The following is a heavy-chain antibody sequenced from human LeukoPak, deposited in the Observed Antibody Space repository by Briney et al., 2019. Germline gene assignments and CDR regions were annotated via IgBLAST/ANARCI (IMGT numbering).Heavy chain of an antibody. CDR2: IKSKADGGTT. D-gene: IGHD5-24*01. CDR1: GFTFSSYG. V-gene: IGHV3-15*01. J-gene: IGHJ4*02. CDR3: TTGIDGYPPGDYFDY. Sequence: GGSLRLSCVASGFTFSSYGMHWVRQAPGKGLEWVGRIKSKADGGTTDYAAPVKGRFTISRDDSKNTLYLQMNSLKTEDTAVYYCTTGIDGYPPGDYFDYWGQGTLVTVSS.